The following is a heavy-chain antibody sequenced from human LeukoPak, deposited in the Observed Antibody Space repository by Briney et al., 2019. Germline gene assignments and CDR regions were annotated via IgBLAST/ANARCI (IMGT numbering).Heavy chain of an antibody. V-gene: IGHV4-34*01. CDR2: INHSGST. CDR1: GGSFSGYY. CDR3: ARDPPGRYYYMDV. D-gene: IGHD3-10*01. J-gene: IGHJ6*03. Sequence: SETLSLTCAVYGGSFSGYYWSWIRQPPGKGLEWIGEINHSGSTNYNPSLKSRVTISVDTSKNQFSLKLSSVTAADTAVYYCARDPPGRYYYMDVWGKGTTVTVSS.